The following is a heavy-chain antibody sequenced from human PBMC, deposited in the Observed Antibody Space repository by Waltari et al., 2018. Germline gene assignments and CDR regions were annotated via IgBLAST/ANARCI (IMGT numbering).Heavy chain of an antibody. Sequence: QVQLVESGGGVVQPGRSLRLSCAASGFTFSSYGMHWVRQAPGKGLEWVAVIWEDGSNKYYADSVKGRFPNARDNSKNTLYLQMNSLRAEDTAVYYCARGITGTPTWFDYWGQGTLVTVSS. CDR2: IWEDGSNK. CDR3: ARGITGTPTWFDY. CDR1: GFTFSSYG. V-gene: IGHV3-33*01. J-gene: IGHJ4*02. D-gene: IGHD1-20*01.